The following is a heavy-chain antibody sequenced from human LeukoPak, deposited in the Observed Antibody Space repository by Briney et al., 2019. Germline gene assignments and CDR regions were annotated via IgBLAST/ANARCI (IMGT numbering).Heavy chain of an antibody. Sequence: ASVKVSCKASGYTFTSYDINWVRQATGQGLEWMGWMNPNSGDTGYAEKFQGRVTMTRDASISTAYMELSSLRSEDTAVYYCAREGDGYNFGYWGQGTLVTVSS. V-gene: IGHV1-8*01. CDR3: AREGDGYNFGY. CDR1: GYTFTSYD. J-gene: IGHJ4*02. CDR2: MNPNSGDT. D-gene: IGHD5-24*01.